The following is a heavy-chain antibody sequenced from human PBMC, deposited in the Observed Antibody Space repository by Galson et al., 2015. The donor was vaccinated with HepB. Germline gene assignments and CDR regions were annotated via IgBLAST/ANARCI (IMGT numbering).Heavy chain of an antibody. CDR3: ARGGLWFGVHPRSSFDY. V-gene: IGHV1-69*13. CDR1: GGTFSSYA. Sequence: SVKVSCKASGGTFSSYAISWVRQAPGQGLEWMGGIIPIFGTANYAQKFQGRVTITADESTSTAYMELSSLRSEDTAVYYCARGGLWFGVHPRSSFDYWGQGTLVTVSS. J-gene: IGHJ4*02. D-gene: IGHD3-10*01. CDR2: IIPIFGTA.